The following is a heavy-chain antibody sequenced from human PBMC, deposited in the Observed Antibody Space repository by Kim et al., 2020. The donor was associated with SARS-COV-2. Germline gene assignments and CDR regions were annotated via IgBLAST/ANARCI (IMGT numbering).Heavy chain of an antibody. CDR3: ARSFFPMVRGVISLFDY. J-gene: IGHJ4*02. Sequence: FQGRVTITADDSTSTAYMELSSLRSEDTAVYYCARSFFPMVRGVISLFDYWGQGTLVTVSS. D-gene: IGHD3-10*01. V-gene: IGHV1-69*01.